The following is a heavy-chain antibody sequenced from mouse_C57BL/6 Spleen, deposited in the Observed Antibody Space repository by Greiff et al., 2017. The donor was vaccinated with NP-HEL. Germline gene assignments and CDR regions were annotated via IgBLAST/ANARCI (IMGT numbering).Heavy chain of an antibody. J-gene: IGHJ3*01. V-gene: IGHV3-1*01. CDR1: GYSITSGYD. CDR2: ISYSGST. Sequence: EVHLVESGPGMVKPSQSLSLTCTVTGYSITSGYDWHWIRHFPGNKLEWMGYISYSGSTNYNPSLKSRISITHDTSKNHFFLKLNSVTTEDTATYYCAREGDGTGFAYWGQGTLVTVSA. CDR3: AREGDGTGFAY. D-gene: IGHD1-1*01.